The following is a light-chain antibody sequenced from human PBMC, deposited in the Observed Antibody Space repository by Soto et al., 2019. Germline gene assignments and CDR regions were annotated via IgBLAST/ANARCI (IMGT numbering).Light chain of an antibody. Sequence: SYELTQPHSVSVSPGQTASITCSGDKLGDKYVCWYHQKPGQSPVLVIYQDSKRPSGIPERFSGSNSGNTATLTISGTQPMDEADYYCQAWDRSTGVFGTGTKVTVL. V-gene: IGLV3-1*01. CDR2: QDS. CDR1: KLGDKY. J-gene: IGLJ1*01. CDR3: QAWDRSTGV.